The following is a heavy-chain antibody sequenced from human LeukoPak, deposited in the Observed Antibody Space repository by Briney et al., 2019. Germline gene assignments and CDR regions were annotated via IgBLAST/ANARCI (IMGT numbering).Heavy chain of an antibody. CDR3: ARGRPYSSGWFGYFDH. Sequence: SVKVSCKASGGTFSSYAISWVRQAPGQGLEWMGGIIPIFGTANYAQKFQGRVTITADKSTSTAYMELSSLRSEDTAVYYCARGRPYSSGWFGYFDHWGQGTLVTVSS. CDR2: IIPIFGTA. V-gene: IGHV1-69*06. J-gene: IGHJ4*02. D-gene: IGHD6-19*01. CDR1: GGTFSSYA.